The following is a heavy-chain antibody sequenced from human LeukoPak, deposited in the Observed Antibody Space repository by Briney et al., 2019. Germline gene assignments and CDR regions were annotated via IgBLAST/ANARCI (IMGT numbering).Heavy chain of an antibody. J-gene: IGHJ1*01. Sequence: GGSLRLSCAASGFTFSSYWMHWVRQAPGKGLVWVSRIKSDGSTINYADSVKGRFTISRDNSKNTLYLQMNSLRAEDTAVYYCAKDGGSIPWGDFQHWGQGTLVTVSS. D-gene: IGHD3-16*01. V-gene: IGHV3-74*01. CDR3: AKDGGSIPWGDFQH. CDR2: IKSDGSTI. CDR1: GFTFSSYW.